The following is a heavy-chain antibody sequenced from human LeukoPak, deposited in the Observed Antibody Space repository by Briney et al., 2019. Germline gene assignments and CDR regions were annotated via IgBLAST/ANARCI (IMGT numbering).Heavy chain of an antibody. CDR3: ASINSNSDAFDI. J-gene: IGHJ3*02. D-gene: IGHD4-23*01. CDR2: IYYSGST. CDR1: GGSISSYY. V-gene: IGHV4-59*08. Sequence: SETLSLTCSVSGGSISSYYWSWTRQPPGKGLEWIGYIYYSGSTNYNPSLKSRVTISVDTSKNQFSLKLSSVTAADTAVYYCASINSNSDAFDIWGQGTMVTVSS.